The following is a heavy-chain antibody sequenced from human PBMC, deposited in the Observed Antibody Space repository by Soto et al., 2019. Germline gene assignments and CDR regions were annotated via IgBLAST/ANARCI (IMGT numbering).Heavy chain of an antibody. CDR1: GGSISSSSYY. D-gene: IGHD3-9*01. J-gene: IGHJ6*02. CDR3: ASEYFDWFPRSYGMDV. CDR2: IYYSGST. V-gene: IGHV4-39*01. Sequence: SETLSLTCTVSGGSISSSSYYWGWIRQPPGKGLEWIGSIYYSGSTYYNPSLKSRVTISVDTSKNQFSLKLSSVTAADTAVYYCASEYFDWFPRSYGMDVWGQGTTVTVSS.